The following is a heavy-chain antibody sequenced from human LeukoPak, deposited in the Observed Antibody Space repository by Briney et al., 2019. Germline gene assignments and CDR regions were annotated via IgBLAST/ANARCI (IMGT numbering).Heavy chain of an antibody. CDR2: IYYSGST. D-gene: IGHD3-9*01. Sequence: SETLSLTCTVSGGSISSYYWSWIRRPPGKGLEWIGYIYYSGSTNYNPSLKSRVTISVDTSKNQFSLKLSSVTAADTAVYYCARLHFDWLSTFDYWGQGTLVTVSS. CDR3: ARLHFDWLSTFDY. V-gene: IGHV4-59*08. J-gene: IGHJ4*02. CDR1: GGSISSYY.